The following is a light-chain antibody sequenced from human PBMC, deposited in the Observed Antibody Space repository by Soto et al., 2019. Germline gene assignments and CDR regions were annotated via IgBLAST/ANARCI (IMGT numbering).Light chain of an antibody. Sequence: ALTQPASVSGSPGQSITISCTVTGSDVRTYNLVSWYQQHPGKVPKLIIYEASKRPSGVSNRFSGSQPGNTASLTVSGLQADDEADYYCCSYAGDKTYVFGSGTKVTVL. J-gene: IGLJ1*01. CDR3: CSYAGDKTYV. CDR2: EAS. CDR1: GSDVRTYNL. V-gene: IGLV2-23*01.